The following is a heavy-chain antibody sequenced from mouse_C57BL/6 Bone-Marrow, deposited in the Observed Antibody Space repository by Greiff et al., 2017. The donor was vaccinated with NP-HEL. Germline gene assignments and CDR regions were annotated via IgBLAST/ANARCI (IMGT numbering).Heavy chain of an antibody. J-gene: IGHJ2*01. Sequence: VQGVESGAELVRPGTSVKVSCKASGYAFTNYLIEWVKQRPGQGLEWIGVINPGSGGTNYNEKFKGKATLTADKSSSTAYMQLSSLTSEDSAVYFCATTEGLRRPFDYWGQGTTLTVSS. V-gene: IGHV1-54*01. CDR3: ATTEGLRRPFDY. CDR1: GYAFTNYL. CDR2: INPGSGGT. D-gene: IGHD2-4*01.